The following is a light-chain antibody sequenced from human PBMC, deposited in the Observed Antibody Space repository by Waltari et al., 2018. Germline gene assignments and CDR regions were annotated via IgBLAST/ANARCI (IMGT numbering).Light chain of an antibody. Sequence: EIVLTQSPATLSLSPGERATLSCRASHSVSNLLAWYQQRPGQSPRLLIYDTSYRAPGIPGRFSGSGSGADFTLTISGLEPEDFAVYYCQQRYNWPLTFGGGTRVEIK. CDR2: DTS. CDR1: HSVSNL. J-gene: IGKJ4*01. V-gene: IGKV3-11*01. CDR3: QQRYNWPLT.